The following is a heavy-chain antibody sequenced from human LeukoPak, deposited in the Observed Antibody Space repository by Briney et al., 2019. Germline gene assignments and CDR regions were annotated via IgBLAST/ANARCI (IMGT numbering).Heavy chain of an antibody. J-gene: IGHJ6*03. V-gene: IGHV1-69*05. CDR1: GGTFSSYA. CDR3: ASRYGSGSPPSEYYYYYMDV. D-gene: IGHD3-10*01. CDR2: IIPIFGTA. Sequence: SVKVSCKASGGTFSSYAISWVRQAPGQGLEWMGGIIPIFGTANYAQKFQGRVTITTDESTSTAYMELSSLRSEDTAVYYCASRYGSGSPPSEYYYYYMDVWGRGTTVTVSS.